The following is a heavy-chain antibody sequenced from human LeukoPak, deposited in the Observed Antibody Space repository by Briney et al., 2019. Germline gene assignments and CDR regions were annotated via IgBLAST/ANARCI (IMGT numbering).Heavy chain of an antibody. Sequence: SETLSLTCAVSGGSISSGSYFWSWVRQSAGKGLEWIGRVHSSGSTNYNPSLKSRVTISVDTSKNQFSLRLNSVTAADTAVYYCARGIAEAGRELDYWGQGTLVTVSS. CDR3: ARGIAEAGRELDY. V-gene: IGHV4-61*02. CDR1: GGSISSGSYF. CDR2: VHSSGST. D-gene: IGHD6-19*01. J-gene: IGHJ4*02.